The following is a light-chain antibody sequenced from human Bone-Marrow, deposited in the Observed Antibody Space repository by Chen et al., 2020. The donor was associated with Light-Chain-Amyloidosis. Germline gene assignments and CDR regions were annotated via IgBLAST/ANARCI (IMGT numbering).Light chain of an antibody. J-gene: IGLJ1*01. CDR2: EGS. V-gene: IGLV2-23*01. CDR1: SSDVWSYNL. CDR3: CSYAGSSTPHYV. Sequence: QSALTQPASVSGSPGQSTTISCTGTSSDVWSYNLVSWYQQHPGKAPKLMIYEGSKRPSGVSNRFSGSKSGNTASLTISGLQAEDEADYYCCSYAGSSTPHYVFGTGTKVTVL.